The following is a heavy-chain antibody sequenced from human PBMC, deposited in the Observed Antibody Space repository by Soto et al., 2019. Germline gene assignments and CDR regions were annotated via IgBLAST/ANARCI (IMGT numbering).Heavy chain of an antibody. D-gene: IGHD3-10*01. Sequence: QVQLVQSGAEVKKPGASVKVSCKASGYTFTSYGISWVRQAPGQGLEWMGWISTYNGNTKYAQKLQGRVTMTTDTSTSTADMEVRGLRSDDTAVFYCAREMVRGVGSDYWGQGTLVTVSS. J-gene: IGHJ4*02. CDR3: AREMVRGVGSDY. CDR1: GYTFTSYG. V-gene: IGHV1-18*01. CDR2: ISTYNGNT.